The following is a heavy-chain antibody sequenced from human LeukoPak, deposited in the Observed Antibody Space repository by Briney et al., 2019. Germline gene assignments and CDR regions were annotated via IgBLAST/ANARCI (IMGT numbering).Heavy chain of an antibody. CDR1: GYSISSAYY. D-gene: IGHD1-26*01. V-gene: IGHV4-38-2*02. J-gene: IGHJ4*02. Sequence: SETLSLTCTVSGYSISSAYYWGWFRQPPGKGLEWIGSIYYSGSTYYNPSLKSRVTISVDTSKNQFSLKLSSVTAADTAVYYCARQNRGSYYDVFDFDYWGQGTLVTVSS. CDR2: IYYSGST. CDR3: ARQNRGSYYDVFDFDY.